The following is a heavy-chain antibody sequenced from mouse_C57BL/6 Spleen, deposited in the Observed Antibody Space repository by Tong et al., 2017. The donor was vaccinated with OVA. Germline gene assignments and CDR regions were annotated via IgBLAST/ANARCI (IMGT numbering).Heavy chain of an antibody. D-gene: IGHD1-2*01. Sequence: EVQLVESGGGLVQPGGSLKLSCAASGFTFSSYGMSWVRQTPDKRLELVATINSNGGSTYYPDSVKGRFTISRDNAKNTLYLQMSSRKSEDTAMYYCARAGTLLRPFDYWGQGTTLTVSS. V-gene: IGHV5-6-3*01. J-gene: IGHJ2*01. CDR1: GFTFSSYG. CDR3: ARAGTLLRPFDY. CDR2: INSNGGST.